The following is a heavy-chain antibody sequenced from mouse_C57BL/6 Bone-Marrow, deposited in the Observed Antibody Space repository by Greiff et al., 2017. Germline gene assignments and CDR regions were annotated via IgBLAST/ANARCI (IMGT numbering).Heavy chain of an antibody. CDR1: GSNFKDYY. CDR2: IDPEDGEP. Sequence: VQLQQPGAELVKPGASVKLSCTASGSNFKDYYMHWVKQRTEQGLEWIGRIDPEDGEPKYTPKFQGKATLTAAPSSTTAYLQRSSLPSEDTSVYYCARITAIVVDYWGQGTTLPVSS. CDR3: ARITAIVVDY. V-gene: IGHV14-2*01. D-gene: IGHD1-1*01. J-gene: IGHJ2*01.